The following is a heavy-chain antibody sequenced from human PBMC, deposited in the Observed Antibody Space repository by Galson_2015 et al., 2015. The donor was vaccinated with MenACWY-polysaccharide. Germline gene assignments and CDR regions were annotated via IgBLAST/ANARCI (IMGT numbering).Heavy chain of an antibody. CDR1: GGSIGSSSYY. J-gene: IGHJ4*02. D-gene: IGHD6-13*01. Sequence: ETLSLTCSVSGGSIGSSSYYWGWIRQPPGQGLEWIGNIDDSGRTYYNPSLRSRVTISTDTSRNQFSLKLSSVTAADTAFYYCGRVVGPPAVAVIGTAGRSFDHWGQGTLVTVSS. CDR3: GRVVGPPAVAVIGTAGRSFDH. CDR2: IDDSGRT. V-gene: IGHV4-39*07.